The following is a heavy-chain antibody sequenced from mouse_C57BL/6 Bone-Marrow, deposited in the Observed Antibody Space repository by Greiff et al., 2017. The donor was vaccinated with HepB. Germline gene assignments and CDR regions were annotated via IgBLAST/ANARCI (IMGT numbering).Heavy chain of an antibody. CDR1: GYTFTDYY. J-gene: IGHJ2*01. CDR2: INPYNGGT. D-gene: IGHD2-4*01. CDR3: ARLGLHFDY. V-gene: IGHV1-19*01. Sequence: EVQLVESGPVLVKPGASVKMSCKASGYTFTDYYMNWVKQSHGKSLEWIGVINPYNGGTSYNQKFKGKATLTVDKSSSTAYMELNSLTSEDSAVYYCARLGLHFDYWGQGTTLTVSS.